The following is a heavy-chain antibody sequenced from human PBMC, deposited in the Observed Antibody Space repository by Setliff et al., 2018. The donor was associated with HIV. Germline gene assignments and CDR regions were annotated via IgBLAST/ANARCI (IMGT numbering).Heavy chain of an antibody. D-gene: IGHD6-13*01. J-gene: IGHJ4*02. CDR2: IRSKAYGGTT. CDR3: TRARGAAGTSLYFDY. Sequence: QPGGSLRLSCTASGFTFGDYAMNWVRQAPGKGLEWVGFIRSKAYGGTTEYAASVKGRFTISRDDSKSIAYLQMNSLKTEDTAMYYCTRARGAAGTSLYFDYWGQGTLVTVSS. V-gene: IGHV3-49*04. CDR1: GFTFGDYA.